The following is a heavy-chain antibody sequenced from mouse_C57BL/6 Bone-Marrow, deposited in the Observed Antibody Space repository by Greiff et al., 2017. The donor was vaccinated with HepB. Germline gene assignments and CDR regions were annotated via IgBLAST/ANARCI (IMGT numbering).Heavy chain of an antibody. Sequence: EVQLQQSGPELVKPGASVKISCKASGYTFTDYYMNWVKQSHGKSLEWIGDINPNNGGTSYNQKFKGKATLTVDKSSSTAYMELRSLTSEDSAVYYCARWGDWPAWFAYWGQGTLVTVSA. V-gene: IGHV1-26*01. CDR1: GYTFTDYY. CDR3: ARWGDWPAWFAY. D-gene: IGHD4-1*01. CDR2: INPNNGGT. J-gene: IGHJ3*01.